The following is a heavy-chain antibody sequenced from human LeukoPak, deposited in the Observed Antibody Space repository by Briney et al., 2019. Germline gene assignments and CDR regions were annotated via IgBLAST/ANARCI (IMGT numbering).Heavy chain of an antibody. V-gene: IGHV5-51*01. J-gene: IGHJ4*02. CDR2: FYPGDSDT. CDR3: ARASPVGYIRSFDT. D-gene: IGHD5-18*01. Sequence: GESLEISCKASGYNFSNYWIGWVRQMPGKGLEWMGVFYPGDSDTRYSPTFQGQVTISADKSISTAFLQWSSLQASDTAMYYCARASPVGYIRSFDTWGQGTLVTVSS. CDR1: GYNFSNYW.